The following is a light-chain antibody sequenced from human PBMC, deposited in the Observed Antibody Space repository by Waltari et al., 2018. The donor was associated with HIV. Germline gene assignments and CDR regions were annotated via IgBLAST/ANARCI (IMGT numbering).Light chain of an antibody. CDR2: SNK. V-gene: IGLV1-44*01. Sequence: QSVLTQPPSASGNPGQRVTISCSGSRSTIGSNTVSWYQQPPGTAPKLFIYSNKQRPSGVPDRFSGSKSGTSASLAISGLQSEDEADYYCAAWDDSLNGWVFGGGTKLTVV. CDR1: RSTIGSNT. CDR3: AAWDDSLNGWV. J-gene: IGLJ3*02.